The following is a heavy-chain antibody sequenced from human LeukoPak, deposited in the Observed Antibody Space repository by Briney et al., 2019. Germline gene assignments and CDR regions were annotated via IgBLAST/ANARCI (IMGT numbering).Heavy chain of an antibody. D-gene: IGHD1-26*01. CDR3: ARSGSDAFDI. CDR2: IYPNSGDT. V-gene: IGHV1-2*02. CDR1: GYTFSGYY. Sequence: ASVKVSCKASGYTFSGYYMHWVRQAPGQGLEWMGWIYPNSGDTKYAQKFQGRVTVTRDTFISTAFMEVSRLTSDDTAVYYCARSGSDAFDIWGQGTMVTVSS. J-gene: IGHJ3*02.